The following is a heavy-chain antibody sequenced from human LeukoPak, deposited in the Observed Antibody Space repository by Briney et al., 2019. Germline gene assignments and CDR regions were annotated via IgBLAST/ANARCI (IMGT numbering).Heavy chain of an antibody. Sequence: GGSLRLSCAASGFTFSIYAMSWVRQAPGKGLECVSAISSNGGSTYYANSVKGRFTISRDNSKNTLYLQMGSLRAEDMAVYYCAREPSGSYGVHFDYWGQGTLVTVSS. J-gene: IGHJ4*02. D-gene: IGHD1-26*01. CDR1: GFTFSIYA. CDR3: AREPSGSYGVHFDY. CDR2: ISSNGGST. V-gene: IGHV3-64*01.